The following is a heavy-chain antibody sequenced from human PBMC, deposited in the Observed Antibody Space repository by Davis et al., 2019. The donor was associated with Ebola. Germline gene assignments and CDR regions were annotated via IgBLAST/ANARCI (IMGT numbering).Heavy chain of an antibody. CDR1: GFTFSSYW. CDR2: IKQDGSEK. CDR3: ARDWRLSEGVSDY. V-gene: IGHV3-7*03. J-gene: IGHJ4*02. D-gene: IGHD6-25*01. Sequence: GESLKISCAASGFTFSSYWMSWVRQAPGKGLEWVANIKQDGSEKYYVDSVKGRFTISRDNAKNSLYLQMNSLRAEDTAVYYCARDWRLSEGVSDYWGQGTLVTVSS.